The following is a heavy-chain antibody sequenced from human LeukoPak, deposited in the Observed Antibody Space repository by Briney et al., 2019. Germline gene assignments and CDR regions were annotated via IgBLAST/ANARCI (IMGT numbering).Heavy chain of an antibody. D-gene: IGHD3-3*01. CDR2: IWYDGSNK. Sequence: GGSLRLSCAASGFTFSSYAMHWVRQAPGKGLEWVAVIWYDGSNKYYADSVKGRFTISRDNSKNTLYLQMNSLRAEDTAVYYCARDVEYDFWSGYYNHNWFDPWGQGTLVTVSS. CDR1: GFTFSSYA. CDR3: ARDVEYDFWSGYYNHNWFDP. V-gene: IGHV3-33*08. J-gene: IGHJ5*02.